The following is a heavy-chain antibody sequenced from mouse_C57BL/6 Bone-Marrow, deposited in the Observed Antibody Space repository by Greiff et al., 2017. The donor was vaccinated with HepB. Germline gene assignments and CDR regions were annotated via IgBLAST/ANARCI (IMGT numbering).Heavy chain of an antibody. V-gene: IGHV5-9-1*02. CDR3: TIYYYGSSYSAY. D-gene: IGHD1-1*01. J-gene: IGHJ3*01. CDR2: ISSGGDYI. Sequence: EVQLMESGEGLVKPGGSLKLSCAASGFTFSSYAMSWVRQTPEKRLEWVAYISSGGDYIYYADTVKGRFTISRDNARNTLYLQMSSLKSEDTAMYYCTIYYYGSSYSAYWGQGTLVTVSA. CDR1: GFTFSSYA.